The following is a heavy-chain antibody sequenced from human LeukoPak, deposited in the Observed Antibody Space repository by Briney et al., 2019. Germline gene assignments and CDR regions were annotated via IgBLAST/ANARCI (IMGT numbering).Heavy chain of an antibody. J-gene: IGHJ4*02. Sequence: GGSLRLSCAASGFPFSSYVMSWVRQAPGKGLEWVAVISYDGSNKYYADSVKGRFTISRDNSKNTLYLQMNSLRAEDTAVYYCARQSQSGSSYWGQGIRVTVSS. D-gene: IGHD1-26*01. CDR3: ARQSQSGSSY. CDR2: ISYDGSNK. V-gene: IGHV3-30-3*01. CDR1: GFPFSSYV.